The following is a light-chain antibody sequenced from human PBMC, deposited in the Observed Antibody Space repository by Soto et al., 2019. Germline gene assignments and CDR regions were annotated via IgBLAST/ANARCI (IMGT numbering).Light chain of an antibody. Sequence: EIVLTQSPGTLSLSPGERATLSCRASQSVTSSYLAWYQQKPGQAPRLLIYGVSNRATGIPDRFSGSGSGTDFTLTISRLEPEDFAVYYCQQYGNSLPWTFGRGTKVDIK. V-gene: IGKV3-20*01. J-gene: IGKJ1*01. CDR3: QQYGNSLPWT. CDR2: GVS. CDR1: QSVTSSY.